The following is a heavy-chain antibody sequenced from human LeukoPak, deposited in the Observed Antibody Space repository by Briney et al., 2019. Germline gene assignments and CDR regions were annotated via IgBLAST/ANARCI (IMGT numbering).Heavy chain of an antibody. CDR1: GFPFSSYA. CDR3: AKDHYDSSGYYSN. V-gene: IGHV3-23*01. D-gene: IGHD3-22*01. CDR2: ISGSGGST. J-gene: IGHJ4*02. Sequence: PGGSLRLSCAASGFPFSSYAMSWVRQAPGKGLEWVSAISGSGGSTYYADSVKGRFTISRDNSKNTLYLQMNSLRAEDTAVYYCAKDHYDSSGYYSNWGQGTLVTVSS.